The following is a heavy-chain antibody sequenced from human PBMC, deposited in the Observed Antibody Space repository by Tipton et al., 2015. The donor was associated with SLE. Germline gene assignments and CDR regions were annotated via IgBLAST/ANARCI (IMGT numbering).Heavy chain of an antibody. V-gene: IGHV4-38-2*01. J-gene: IGHJ4*02. CDR3: ASPAVAGFDY. CDR2: IYHSGST. CDR1: GYSISSGHY. D-gene: IGHD6-19*01. Sequence: TLSLTCDVSGYSISSGHYWGWIRQPPGKGLEWIGSIYHSGSTYYNPSLKSRVTISVDTSKNQFSLKLSSVTAADTAVYYCASPAVAGFDYWGQGTLVTVSS.